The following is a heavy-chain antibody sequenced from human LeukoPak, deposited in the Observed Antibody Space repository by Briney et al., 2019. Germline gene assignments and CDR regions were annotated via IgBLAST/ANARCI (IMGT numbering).Heavy chain of an antibody. V-gene: IGHV3-23*01. CDR3: AKTNGYYSD. Sequence: GGSLRLSCAASGFTFSSYGMNWDRQAPGKGLEWVSGISGSGGTTYYADSVKGRFTISRDNSKNSLSLQVSSLRAEGTAVYYCAKTNGYYSDWGQGTLVTVSS. CDR2: ISGSGGTT. J-gene: IGHJ4*02. CDR1: GFTFSSYG. D-gene: IGHD3-22*01.